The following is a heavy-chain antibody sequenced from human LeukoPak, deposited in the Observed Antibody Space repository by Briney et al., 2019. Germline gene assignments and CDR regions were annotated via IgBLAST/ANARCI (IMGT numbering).Heavy chain of an antibody. D-gene: IGHD5-18*01. CDR2: IWYDGSNK. J-gene: IGHJ4*02. V-gene: IGHV3-33*06. CDR3: AKAEYGYGFYDY. CDR1: GFTFSSYG. Sequence: GGSLRLSCAASGFTFSSYGMHWVRQAPGKGLEWVAVIWYDGSNKYYADSVKGRFTISRDNSKNTLYLQMNSLRAEDTAVYYCAKAEYGYGFYDYWGQGTLVTVSS.